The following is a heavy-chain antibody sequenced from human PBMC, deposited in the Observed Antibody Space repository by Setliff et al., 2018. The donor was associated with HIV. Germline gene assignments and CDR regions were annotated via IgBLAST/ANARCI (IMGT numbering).Heavy chain of an antibody. V-gene: IGHV1-69*05. Sequence: SVKVSCKASGGTFSSYAISWVRQAPGQGLEWMGGIIPIFGTANYAQKFQGRVTITTDESTSTAYMELSSLRSEGTAVYYCAISIPPDAFDIWGQGTMVTVSS. J-gene: IGHJ3*02. CDR3: AISIPPDAFDI. CDR2: IIPIFGTA. CDR1: GGTFSSYA.